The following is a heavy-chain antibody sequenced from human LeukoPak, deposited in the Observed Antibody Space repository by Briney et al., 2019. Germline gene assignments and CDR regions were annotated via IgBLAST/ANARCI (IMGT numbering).Heavy chain of an antibody. J-gene: IGHJ5*02. Sequence: SETLSLTCTVSGGSISSYYWSWIRQPPGKGLEWIGYIYYSGSTNYNPSLKSRVTISVDTSKNQFSLKLSSVTAADTAVYYCASSRAMVRGRGWFDPWGQGTLVTVSS. CDR1: GGSISSYY. D-gene: IGHD3-10*01. V-gene: IGHV4-59*08. CDR2: IYYSGST. CDR3: ASSRAMVRGRGWFDP.